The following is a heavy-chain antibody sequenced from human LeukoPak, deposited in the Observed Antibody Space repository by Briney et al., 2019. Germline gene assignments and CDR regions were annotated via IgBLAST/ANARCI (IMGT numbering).Heavy chain of an antibody. D-gene: IGHD2-2*01. CDR3: AKTSGVVPAAIDY. V-gene: IGHV3-23*01. CDR1: GFTFSSYA. Sequence: PGGSLRLSCAASGFTFSSYAMSWVRQAPGKGLEWVSGISGGGGSTYYADSVKGRFTISRDNSKNTLYLQMNSLRAEDTAVYYCAKTSGVVPAAIDYWGQGTLVTVSS. CDR2: ISGGGGST. J-gene: IGHJ4*02.